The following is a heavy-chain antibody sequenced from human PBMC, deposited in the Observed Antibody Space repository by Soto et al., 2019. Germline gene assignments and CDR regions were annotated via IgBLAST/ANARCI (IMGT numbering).Heavy chain of an antibody. CDR2: ISYDGINK. J-gene: IGHJ4*02. Sequence: PGGSLRLSFSISGFTFTTYGMNWFRQAPGKGLDGVAVISYDGINKFYADSVRGRFAISRDNSKNTLYLQMDSLSPEDTGVYYCAKDRGYCSSPICFNTPDFDYWGQGAPVTVSS. D-gene: IGHD2-2*01. V-gene: IGHV3-30*18. CDR1: GFTFTTYG. CDR3: AKDRGYCSSPICFNTPDFDY.